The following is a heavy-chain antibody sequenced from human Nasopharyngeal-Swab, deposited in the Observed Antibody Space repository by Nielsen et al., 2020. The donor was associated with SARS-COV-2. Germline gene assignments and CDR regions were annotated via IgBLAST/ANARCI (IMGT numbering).Heavy chain of an antibody. CDR3: AKVAAAAYYFDY. CDR1: GFNVSSNY. Sequence: GESLKISCAASGFNVSSNYMSWVRQAPGKGLEWVSIIYSGGSTYYADSVKGRFTISRDNSKNTLYLQMNSLRAEDTAVYYCAKVAAAAYYFDYWGQGTLVTVSS. V-gene: IGHV3-53*01. D-gene: IGHD6-25*01. J-gene: IGHJ4*02. CDR2: IYSGGST.